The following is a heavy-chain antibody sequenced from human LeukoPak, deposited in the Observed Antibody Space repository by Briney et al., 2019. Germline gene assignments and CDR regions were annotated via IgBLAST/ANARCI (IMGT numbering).Heavy chain of an antibody. Sequence: PSETLSLTCTVSGGSISSYYWSWIRQPPGKGLEWIGYIYTSGSTNYNPSLKSRVTISVDTSKNQFSLKLSSVTAADTAVYYCARHRREYYDFWSGYPYYFDYWGQGTLVTVS. V-gene: IGHV4-4*09. CDR3: ARHRREYYDFWSGYPYYFDY. D-gene: IGHD3-3*01. J-gene: IGHJ4*02. CDR1: GGSISSYY. CDR2: IYTSGST.